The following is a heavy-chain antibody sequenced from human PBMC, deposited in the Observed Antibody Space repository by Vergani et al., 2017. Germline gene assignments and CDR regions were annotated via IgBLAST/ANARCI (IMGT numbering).Heavy chain of an antibody. CDR3: ARAYCSSTSCYLYFQH. CDR1: GGSFSGYY. CDR2: INHSGST. Sequence: QVQLQQWGAGLLKPSETLSLTCAVYGGSFSGYYWSWIRQPPGKGLEWIGEINHSGSTNYNPSLKSPVTISVDTSKNQFSLKLSSVTAADTAVYYCARAYCSSTSCYLYFQHWGQGTLVTVSS. V-gene: IGHV4-34*01. J-gene: IGHJ1*01. D-gene: IGHD2-2*01.